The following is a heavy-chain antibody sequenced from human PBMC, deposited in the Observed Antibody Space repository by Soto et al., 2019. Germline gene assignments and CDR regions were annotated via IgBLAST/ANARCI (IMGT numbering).Heavy chain of an antibody. D-gene: IGHD3-10*01. CDR3: ATGYSGSYNQQDY. CDR1: GVTFSSYA. Sequence: SVKVSCKASGVTFSSYAISWVRQAPGQGLEWMGGIIPIFGTANYAQKFQGRVTITADESTSTAYMELSSLRSEDTAVYYCATGYSGSYNQQDYWGQGTLVTVSS. CDR2: IIPIFGTA. V-gene: IGHV1-69*13. J-gene: IGHJ4*02.